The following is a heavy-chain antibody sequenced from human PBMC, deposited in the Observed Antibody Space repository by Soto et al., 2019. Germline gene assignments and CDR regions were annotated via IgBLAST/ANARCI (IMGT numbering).Heavy chain of an antibody. D-gene: IGHD1-1*01. Sequence: GGSLRLSCAASGFTFSSYGMHWVRQAPGKGLEWMAVIWYDGSNKYYADSVKGRFTISRDNSKNTLYLQMNSLRAEDTAVYYCARAFNWNHRPYYYYGMDVRGQGTPFTVSS. CDR3: ARAFNWNHRPYYYYGMDV. CDR1: GFTFSSYG. V-gene: IGHV3-33*01. J-gene: IGHJ6*02. CDR2: IWYDGSNK.